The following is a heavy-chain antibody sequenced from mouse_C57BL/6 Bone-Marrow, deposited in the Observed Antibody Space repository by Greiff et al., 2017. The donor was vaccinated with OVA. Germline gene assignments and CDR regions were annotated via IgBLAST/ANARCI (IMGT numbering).Heavy chain of an antibody. Sequence: EVQVVESGGDLVKPGGSLKLSCAASGFTFSSYGMSWVRQTPDKRLEWVATISSGGSYTYEPDSVKGRFTISRDNAKNTLYLQMSSLKSEDTAMYYCARHYYFDYWGQGTTLTVAS. CDR1: GFTFSSYG. CDR3: ARHYYFDY. V-gene: IGHV5-6*01. J-gene: IGHJ2*01. CDR2: ISSGGSYT.